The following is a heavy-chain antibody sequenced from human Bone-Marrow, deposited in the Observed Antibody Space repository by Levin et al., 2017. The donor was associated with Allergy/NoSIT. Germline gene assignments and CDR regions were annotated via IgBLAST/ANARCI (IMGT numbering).Heavy chain of an antibody. V-gene: IGHV4-31*03. Sequence: SQTLSLTCTVSGGSISSGGYYWSWIRQHPGKGLEWIGYIYYSGSTYYNPSLKSRVTISVDTSKNQFSLKLSSVTAADTAVYYCARRPNVRQEVYCSSTSCYTAFDIWGQGTMVTVSS. CDR3: ARRPNVRQEVYCSSTSCYTAFDI. CDR1: GGSISSGGYY. D-gene: IGHD2-2*02. J-gene: IGHJ3*02. CDR2: IYYSGST.